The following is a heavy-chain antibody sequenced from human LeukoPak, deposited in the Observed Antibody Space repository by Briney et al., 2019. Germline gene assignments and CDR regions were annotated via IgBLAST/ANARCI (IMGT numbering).Heavy chain of an antibody. J-gene: IGHJ4*02. V-gene: IGHV4-34*01. Sequence: SETLSLTCAVYGGSFSGYYWSWIRQPPGKGLEWIGSIYHSGSTYYNPSLKSRVTISVDTSKNQFSLKLSSVTAADTAVYYCARAPYSSSSLDYWGQGTLVTVSS. CDR2: IYHSGST. CDR1: GGSFSGYY. D-gene: IGHD6-6*01. CDR3: ARAPYSSSSLDY.